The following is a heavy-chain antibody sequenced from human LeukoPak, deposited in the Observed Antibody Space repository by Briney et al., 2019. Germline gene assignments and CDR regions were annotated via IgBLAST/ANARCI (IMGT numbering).Heavy chain of an antibody. V-gene: IGHV4-30-2*01. J-gene: IGHJ3*02. CDR1: GGSISSGGYS. CDR2: IYHSGST. Sequence: SQTLSLTCAVSGGSISSGGYSWSWIRQPPGKGLEWIGYIYHSGSTYYNPSLRSRVTISVDRSKNQFSLKLSSVTAADTAVYYCQSYYYDSTGAFDIWGQGTMVTVSS. CDR3: QSYYYDSTGAFDI. D-gene: IGHD3-22*01.